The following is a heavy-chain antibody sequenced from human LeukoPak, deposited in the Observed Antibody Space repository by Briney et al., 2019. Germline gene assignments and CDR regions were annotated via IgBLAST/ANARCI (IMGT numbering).Heavy chain of an antibody. Sequence: GGSLRLSCADSGVTLTKYAMHWVRQAPGKGLEWVAVVSDDGSKTFYADSVKGRFTISRDNSKNTLYLQMNSLRAEDTAVYYCAKDQGQVYGYFDYWGQGTLVTVSS. CDR1: GVTLTKYA. CDR3: AKDQGQVYGYFDY. J-gene: IGHJ4*02. CDR2: VSDDGSKT. D-gene: IGHD1-14*01. V-gene: IGHV3-30-3*01.